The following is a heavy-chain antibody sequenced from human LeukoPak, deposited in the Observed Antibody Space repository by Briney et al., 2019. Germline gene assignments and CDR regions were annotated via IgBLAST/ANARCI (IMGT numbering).Heavy chain of an antibody. D-gene: IGHD4-17*01. Sequence: SETLSLTCAVYGGSFSGYYWSWIRQPPGKGLEWIGEINHSGSTNYNPSLKSRVTISEDTSKNQFSLKLSSVTAADTAVYYCARGGEENDYGDSDAFDIWGQGTMVTVSS. CDR1: GGSFSGYY. J-gene: IGHJ3*02. CDR2: INHSGST. V-gene: IGHV4-34*01. CDR3: ARGGEENDYGDSDAFDI.